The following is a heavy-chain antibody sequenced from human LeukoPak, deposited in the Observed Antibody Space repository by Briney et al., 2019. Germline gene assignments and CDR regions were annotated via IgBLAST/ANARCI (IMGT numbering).Heavy chain of an antibody. CDR2: ISYDGSNK. J-gene: IGHJ3*02. D-gene: IGHD3-22*01. CDR3: ARDGPYPYDRNAFDI. Sequence: GGSLRLSCAASGFTFSNYAMHWVRQAPGKGLEWVAVISYDGSNKYYADSVKGRFTISRDNSKNTLYLQMNSLRAEDTAVYNCARDGPYPYDRNAFDIWGQGTMVTVSS. CDR1: GFTFSNYA. V-gene: IGHV3-30-3*01.